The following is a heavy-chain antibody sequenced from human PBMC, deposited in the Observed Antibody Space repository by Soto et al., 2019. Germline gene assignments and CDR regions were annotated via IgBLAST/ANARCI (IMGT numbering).Heavy chain of an antibody. J-gene: IGHJ4*02. Sequence: PGESLRLSCTASEFSFSSYAMHWIRQSPGKGLEWVAVISFNGNSLHYADSVKDRFTISRDNSKSTLYLQMNNMRTEDTAVYYCARTFDTITYYFDYWGQGTLVTVSS. CDR2: ISFNGNSL. D-gene: IGHD3-9*01. V-gene: IGHV3-30-3*01. CDR1: EFSFSSYA. CDR3: ARTFDTITYYFDY.